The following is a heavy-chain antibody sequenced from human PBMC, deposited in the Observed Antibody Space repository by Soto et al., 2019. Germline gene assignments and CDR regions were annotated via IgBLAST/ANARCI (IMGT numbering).Heavy chain of an antibody. Sequence: KVSCKVSGDTLTELSMHWVRQAPGKGLEWMGGFDPEDGETIYAQKFQGGVTMTEDTSTDTAYMELSSLRSEDTAVYYCATRIVVVITYYFDYWGQGTLVTVSS. V-gene: IGHV1-24*01. CDR1: GDTLTELS. CDR3: ATRIVVVITYYFDY. J-gene: IGHJ4*02. D-gene: IGHD3-22*01. CDR2: FDPEDGET.